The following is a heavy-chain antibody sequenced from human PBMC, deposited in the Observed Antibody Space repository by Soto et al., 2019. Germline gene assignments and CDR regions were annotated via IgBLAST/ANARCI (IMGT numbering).Heavy chain of an antibody. V-gene: IGHV4-30-2*01. CDR3: ARAFYYDSSGYYYVPDAFDI. CDR2: IYHSGST. D-gene: IGHD3-22*01. J-gene: IGHJ3*02. CDR1: GGSISSGGYS. Sequence: SETLSLTCAVSGGSISSGGYSWSWIRQPPGKGLEWIGYIYHSGSTYYNPSLKSRVTISVDRSKNQFSLKLSSVTAADTAVYYCARAFYYDSSGYYYVPDAFDIWGQGTMVT.